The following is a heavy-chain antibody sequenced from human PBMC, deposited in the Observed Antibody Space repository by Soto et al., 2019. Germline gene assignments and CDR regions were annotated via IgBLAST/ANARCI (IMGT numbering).Heavy chain of an antibody. CDR1: GFTFSNAW. J-gene: IGHJ4*02. Sequence: GGSLRLSCAASGFTFSNAWMNWVRQAPGKGLEWVAVIWHDGSIQQYADSVKGRFTISRDNSKNTLSLQMNSLRAEDTAMYYCATDKSSSPFDYWGPGTLVTVSS. D-gene: IGHD2-2*01. V-gene: IGHV3-33*08. CDR2: IWHDGSIQ. CDR3: ATDKSSSPFDY.